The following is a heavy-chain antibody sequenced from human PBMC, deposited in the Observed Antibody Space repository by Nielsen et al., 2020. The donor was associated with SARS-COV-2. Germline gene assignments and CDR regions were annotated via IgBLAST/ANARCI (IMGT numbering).Heavy chain of an antibody. CDR3: LQGGAS. V-gene: IGHV3-21*04. CDR2: ISSSSAYI. CDR1: GFSFSTYS. Sequence: GESLKISCAASGFSFSTYSMNWVRQAPGKGLEWVSCISSSSAYIYYADSVMGRFTISRDNARDSLYLQMNNLRAEDTAIYYCLQGGASWGQGTLVTVSS. D-gene: IGHD1-1*01. J-gene: IGHJ5*02.